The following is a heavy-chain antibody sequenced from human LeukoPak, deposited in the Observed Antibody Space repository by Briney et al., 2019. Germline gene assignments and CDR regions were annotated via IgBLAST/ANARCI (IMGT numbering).Heavy chain of an antibody. CDR2: ISSSSYI. CDR1: GFTFSSYS. D-gene: IGHD4-17*01. Sequence: GGSLRLSCAASGFTFSSYSMNWVRQAPGKGLEWVSSISSSSYIYYADSVKGRFTISRDNAKNSLYLQMNSLRAEDTAVYYCARDNGDAAFDYWGQGTLVTVSS. CDR3: ARDNGDAAFDY. J-gene: IGHJ4*02. V-gene: IGHV3-21*01.